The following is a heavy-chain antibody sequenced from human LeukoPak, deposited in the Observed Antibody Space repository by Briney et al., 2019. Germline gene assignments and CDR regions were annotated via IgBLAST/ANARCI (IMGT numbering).Heavy chain of an antibody. CDR3: ARFGCYCSSTSCSTHFDY. Sequence: GESLKISCKGSGYSFTSYWIGWVRQMPGKGLEWMGIIYPGDSDTRYSPSFQGQVTISADKSISTAYLQWSSLKASDTAMYYCARFGCYCSSTSCSTHFDYWGQGTLVTVSS. D-gene: IGHD2-2*01. CDR1: GYSFTSYW. CDR2: IYPGDSDT. V-gene: IGHV5-51*01. J-gene: IGHJ4*02.